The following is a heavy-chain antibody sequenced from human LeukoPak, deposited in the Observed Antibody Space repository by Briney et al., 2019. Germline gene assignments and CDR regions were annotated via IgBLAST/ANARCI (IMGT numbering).Heavy chain of an antibody. CDR1: GYTFTSYY. D-gene: IGHD3-22*01. J-gene: IGHJ4*02. Sequence: ASVKVSCKASGYTFTSYYMHWVRQAPGQGLEWMGIINPSGGSTSYAQKFQGRVTMTTDTSTSTAYMELRSLRSDDTAVYYCARVRALYYYDSSGYLDYWGQGTLVTVSS. CDR3: ARVRALYYYDSSGYLDY. V-gene: IGHV1-46*01. CDR2: INPSGGST.